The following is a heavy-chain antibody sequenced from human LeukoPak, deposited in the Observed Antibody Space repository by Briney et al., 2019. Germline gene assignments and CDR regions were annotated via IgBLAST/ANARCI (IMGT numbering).Heavy chain of an antibody. CDR1: GYTFTGYY. CDR2: INPNSGGT. D-gene: IGHD3-3*01. V-gene: IGHV1-2*06. CDR3: ARVMNYDFWSGYCPGFDP. Sequence: ASVKVSCKASGYTFTGYYMHWVRQAPGQGLEWMGRINPNSGGTNYAQKFQGRVTITRDTSISTAYMELSRLRSDDTAVYYCARVMNYDFWSGYCPGFDPWGQGTLVTVSS. J-gene: IGHJ5*02.